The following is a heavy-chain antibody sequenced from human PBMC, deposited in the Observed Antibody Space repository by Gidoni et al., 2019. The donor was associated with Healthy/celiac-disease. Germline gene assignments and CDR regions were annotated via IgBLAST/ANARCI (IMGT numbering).Heavy chain of an antibody. CDR1: GFTFSSYA. J-gene: IGHJ3*02. V-gene: IGHV3-30-3*01. D-gene: IGHD3-22*01. Sequence: QVQLVESGGGVVQPGRSLRLSCAASGFTFSSYAMPWVRQAPGKGLEWVAVISYDGSNKYYADSVKGRFTISRDNSKNTLYLQMNSLRAEDTAVYYCARESTMIVVVITHDAFDIWGQGTMVTVSS. CDR3: ARESTMIVVVITHDAFDI. CDR2: ISYDGSNK.